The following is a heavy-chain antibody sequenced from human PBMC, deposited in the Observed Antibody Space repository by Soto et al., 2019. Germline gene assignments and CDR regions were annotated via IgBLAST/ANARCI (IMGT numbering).Heavy chain of an antibody. CDR3: ARDPNPLYYDILTGYYGGAYAI. Sequence: GGSLRLSCAASEFSPDDYAMSWVRQAPGKGLEWVSSITYTGVSTYYVDSVKGRFTISRDNSKDTLYLQMNSLRAEDTAVYYCARDPNPLYYDILTGYYGGAYAIWGQGTMVTVSS. CDR1: EFSPDDYA. J-gene: IGHJ3*02. CDR2: ITYTGVST. V-gene: IGHV3-23*01. D-gene: IGHD3-9*01.